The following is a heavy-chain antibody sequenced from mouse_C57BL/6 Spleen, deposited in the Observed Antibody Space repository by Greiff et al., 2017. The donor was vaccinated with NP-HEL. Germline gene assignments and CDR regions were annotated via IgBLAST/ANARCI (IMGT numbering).Heavy chain of an antibody. D-gene: IGHD3-2*02. CDR1: GYAFSSSW. CDR3: ARRDSSGSSWFAY. J-gene: IGHJ3*01. CDR2: IYPGDGDT. Sequence: VKLKESGPELVKPGASVKISCKASGYAFSSSWMNWVKQRPGKGLEWIGRIYPGDGDTNYNGKFKGKATLTADKSSSTAYMQLSSLTSEDSAVYFCARRDSSGSSWFAYWGQGTLVTVSA. V-gene: IGHV1-82*01.